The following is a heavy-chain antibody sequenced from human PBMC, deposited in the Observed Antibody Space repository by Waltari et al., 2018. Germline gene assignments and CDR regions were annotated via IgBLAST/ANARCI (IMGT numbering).Heavy chain of an antibody. J-gene: IGHJ4*02. CDR2: IYYSGST. CDR3: ARCGPGGDLDY. Sequence: QVQLQQRGAGLLKPSETLSLTCAVYGGYFSGYYWSWIRQPPGKGLEWIGYIYYSGSTYYNPSLKSRVTISVDTSKNQFSLKLSSVTAADTAVYYCARCGPGGDLDYWGQGTLVTVSS. CDR1: GGYFSGYY. V-gene: IGHV4-34*01. D-gene: IGHD2-21*01.